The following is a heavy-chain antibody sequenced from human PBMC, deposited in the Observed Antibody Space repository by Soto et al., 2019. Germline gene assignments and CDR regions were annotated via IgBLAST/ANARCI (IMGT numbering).Heavy chain of an antibody. CDR1: GFSLSTSGVG. CDR3: AHENTWIRLWCPTFDY. V-gene: IGHV2-5*02. J-gene: IGHJ4*02. CDR2: IYWDDDK. D-gene: IGHD5-18*01. Sequence: QITLKESGPTLVKPTQTLTLTCTFSGFSLSTSGVGVGWIRQPPGKALEWLALIYWDDDKRYSPSLKSRLTITKDTSKNQVVLKMTNMDPVDTATYYCAHENTWIRLWCPTFDYWGQGTLVTVSS.